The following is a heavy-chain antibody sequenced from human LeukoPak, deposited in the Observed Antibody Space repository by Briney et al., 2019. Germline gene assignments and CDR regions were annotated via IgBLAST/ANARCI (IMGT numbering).Heavy chain of an antibody. V-gene: IGHV3-48*03. CDR1: GFTFSSYE. CDR3: AKLGSDYGDLDFDY. J-gene: IGHJ4*02. D-gene: IGHD4-17*01. Sequence: GGSLRLSCAASGFTFSSYEMNWVRQAPGKGLEWVSYISSSGSTIYYADSVKGRFTISRGNAKNSLYLQMNSLRAEDTAVYYCAKLGSDYGDLDFDYWGQGTLVTVSS. CDR2: ISSSGSTI.